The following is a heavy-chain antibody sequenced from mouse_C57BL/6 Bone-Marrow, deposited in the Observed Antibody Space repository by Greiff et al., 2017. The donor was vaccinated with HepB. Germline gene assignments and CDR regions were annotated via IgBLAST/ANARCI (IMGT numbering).Heavy chain of an antibody. Sequence: EVKLVESGPGLAKPSQTLSLTCSVTGYSITSDYWNWIRKFPGNKLEYMGYISYSGSTYYNPSLKSRISITRDTSKNQYYLQLNSVTTEDTATYYCARYYYGSYWYFDVWGTGTTVTVSS. V-gene: IGHV3-8*01. CDR2: ISYSGST. J-gene: IGHJ1*03. CDR1: GYSITSDY. D-gene: IGHD1-1*01. CDR3: ARYYYGSYWYFDV.